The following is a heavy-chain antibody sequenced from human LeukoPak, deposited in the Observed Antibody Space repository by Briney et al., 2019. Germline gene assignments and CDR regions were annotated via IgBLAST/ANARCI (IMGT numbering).Heavy chain of an antibody. J-gene: IGHJ4*02. Sequence: PGGSLRLSCAASGFTFSRYWMHCVRQAPGKGLVWVSRIESDGTTTTYADSVKGRFTISRDNAKNTLYLQMNSLRAEDTAVYYCTRGQSSGYSSGDYWGQGTLVTVSS. V-gene: IGHV3-74*01. D-gene: IGHD3-22*01. CDR1: GFTFSRYW. CDR3: TRGQSSGYSSGDY. CDR2: IESDGTTT.